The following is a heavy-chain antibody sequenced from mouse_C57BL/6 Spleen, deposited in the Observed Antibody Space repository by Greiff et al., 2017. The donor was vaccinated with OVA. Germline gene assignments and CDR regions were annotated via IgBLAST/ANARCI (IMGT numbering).Heavy chain of an antibody. V-gene: IGHV1-18*01. Sequence: VQLQQSGPELVKPGASVKIPCKASGYTFTDYNMDWVKQSHGKSLEWIGDINPNNGGTIYNQKFKGKATLTVDKSSSTAYMELRSRASEDTAVYYCARNWDGGLAWFAYWGQGTLVTVSA. CDR3: ARNWDGGLAWFAY. CDR2: INPNNGGT. D-gene: IGHD4-1*01. J-gene: IGHJ3*01. CDR1: GYTFTDYN.